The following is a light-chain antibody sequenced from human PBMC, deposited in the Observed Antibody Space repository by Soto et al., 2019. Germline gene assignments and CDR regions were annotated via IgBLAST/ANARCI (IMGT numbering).Light chain of an antibody. Sequence: QSALTQPASVSGSPGQSITIACTGSGSDIGGYDYVSWYQQHPGRSPKLVIYEVIKRPLGISDRFSGSKSGNTSSLTISGLQDEDEADYFCSSYTPIRPHVLFGGGTQLTVL. CDR3: SSYTPIRPHVL. CDR1: GSDIGGYDY. CDR2: EVI. V-gene: IGLV2-14*01. J-gene: IGLJ2*01.